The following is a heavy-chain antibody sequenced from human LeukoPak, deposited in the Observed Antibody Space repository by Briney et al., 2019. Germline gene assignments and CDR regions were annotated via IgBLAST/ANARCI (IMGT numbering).Heavy chain of an antibody. CDR3: ARSLAVVVPAARYYHYGMDV. CDR1: GGSISSYY. CDR2: IYYSGST. V-gene: IGHV4-59*01. J-gene: IGHJ6*02. D-gene: IGHD2-2*01. Sequence: SETLSLTCTVSGGSISSYYWSWIRQPPGKGLEWIGYIYYSGSTNYNPSLKSRVTISVDTSKNQFSLKLSSVTAADTAVYYCARSLAVVVPAARYYHYGMDVWGQGTTVTVSS.